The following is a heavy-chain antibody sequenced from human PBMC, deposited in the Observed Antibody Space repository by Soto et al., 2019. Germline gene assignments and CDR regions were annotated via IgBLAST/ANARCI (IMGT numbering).Heavy chain of an antibody. J-gene: IGHJ4*02. CDR3: NSYPDCLCGHTPL. Sequence: EVQLVESGGGLVQPGGSLRLSCAASGFSITNTWMHWVRQAPGKGLEWVGRVKSKADGGTADYAAPVKGRFTVSRDDSKNTQYLQMNSLKMEDTAVYYCNSYPDCLCGHTPLWGQGTLVTVSS. V-gene: IGHV3-15*07. CDR2: VKSKADGGTA. D-gene: IGHD3-3*01. CDR1: GFSITNTW.